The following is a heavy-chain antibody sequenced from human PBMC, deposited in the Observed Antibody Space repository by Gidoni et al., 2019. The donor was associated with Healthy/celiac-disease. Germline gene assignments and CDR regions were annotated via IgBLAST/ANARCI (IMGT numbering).Heavy chain of an antibody. CDR1: GYPFTSYA. D-gene: IGHD2-15*01. CDR3: ARDLGVVAATPTLSWFDP. V-gene: IGHV1-3*01. Sequence: QVQLVQSGAAVQKPGASVTVSCHASGYPFTSYARHWVRQAPGQRLEWMGWINAGNGNTKYSQKFQGRVTITRDTSASTAYMELSSLRSEDTAVYYCARDLGVVAATPTLSWFDPWGQGTLVTVSS. CDR2: INAGNGNT. J-gene: IGHJ5*02.